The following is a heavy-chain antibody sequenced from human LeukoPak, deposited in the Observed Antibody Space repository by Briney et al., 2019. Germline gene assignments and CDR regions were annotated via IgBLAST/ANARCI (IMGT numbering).Heavy chain of an antibody. D-gene: IGHD6-19*01. CDR1: GYTFTDYY. J-gene: IGHJ4*02. V-gene: IGHV1-2*06. CDR3: ARSPSGWYGDY. CDR2: INPNSGGT. Sequence: GASVKVSCKASGYTFTDYYMHWVQQAPGQGLEWIGRINPNSGGTSSARKFQGRVTVTRDTSISTVYMELSRLTSDDTAVYYCARSPSGWYGDYWGQGTLVTVSS.